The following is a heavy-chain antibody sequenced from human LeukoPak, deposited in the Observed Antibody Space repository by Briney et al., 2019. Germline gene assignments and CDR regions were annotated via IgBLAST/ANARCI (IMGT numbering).Heavy chain of an antibody. CDR3: AKDGQGSRWGNDFDY. D-gene: IGHD6-13*01. CDR1: GFTFNSYT. J-gene: IGHJ4*02. V-gene: IGHV3-23*01. Sequence: GGSLRLSCAASGFTFNSYTMRWVRQAPGKGLEWVSTISGTGGSTYYADSVKGRVTISRDNAKNTLYLQMKSLRAEDTAVYYCAKDGQGSRWGNDFDYWGQGTLVTVSS. CDR2: ISGTGGST.